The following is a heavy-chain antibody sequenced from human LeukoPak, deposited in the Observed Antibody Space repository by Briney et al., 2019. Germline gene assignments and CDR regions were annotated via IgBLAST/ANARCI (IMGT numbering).Heavy chain of an antibody. D-gene: IGHD3-22*01. CDR3: ARQWKGLITTMNRFDY. CDR1: GYSFTTYW. CDR2: IYPGDSDT. V-gene: IGHV5-51*01. J-gene: IGHJ4*02. Sequence: GESLKISCKGSGYSFTTYWIGWVRKMPGKGLEWMGIIYPGDSDTRYSPSFQGQVTISADKSISTAYLQWSSLKASDTAMYYCARQWKGLITTMNRFDYWGQGTLVTVSS.